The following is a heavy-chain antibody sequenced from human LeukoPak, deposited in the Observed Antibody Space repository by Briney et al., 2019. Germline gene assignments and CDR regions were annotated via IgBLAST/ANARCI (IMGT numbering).Heavy chain of an antibody. CDR3: TRRYNYDSSGYYYVRDAFDI. CDR2: IRSKAYGGTT. Sequence: GGSLRLSCTASGFTFGDYVMSWVRQAPGKGLEWVGFIRSKAYGGTTKNAASVKGRFTISRDDSRSIAYLQMNSLKTEDTAVYYCTRRYNYDSSGYYYVRDAFDIWGQGTRVTVSS. CDR1: GFTFGDYV. J-gene: IGHJ3*02. D-gene: IGHD3-22*01. V-gene: IGHV3-49*04.